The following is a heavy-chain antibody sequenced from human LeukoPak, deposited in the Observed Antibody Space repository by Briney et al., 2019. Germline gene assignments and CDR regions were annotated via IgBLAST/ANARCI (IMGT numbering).Heavy chain of an antibody. CDR1: GFTFSSYG. D-gene: IGHD6-19*01. CDR3: AKEVKVFIAVAGTLDY. V-gene: IGHV3-30*02. CDR2: IRYDGSNK. Sequence: GGSLRLSCAASGFTFSSYGMHWVRQAPGKGLEWVAFIRYDGSNKYYADSVKGRFTISRDNSKNTLYLQMNSLRAEDTAVYYCAKEVKVFIAVAGTLDYWGQGTLVTVSS. J-gene: IGHJ4*02.